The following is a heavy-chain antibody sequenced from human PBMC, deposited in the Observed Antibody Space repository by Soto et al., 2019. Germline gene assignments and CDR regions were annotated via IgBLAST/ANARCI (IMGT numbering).Heavy chain of an antibody. V-gene: IGHV6-1*01. CDR1: GDGVSSNSAA. D-gene: IGHD6-6*01. J-gene: IGHJ4*02. Sequence: PSQTLSLTCAISGDGVSSNSAAWNWIRQSPSRGLEWLGRTYYRSKWYNGYAVSVKSRITINPDTSKNQFSLQLNSVTPEDTAVYYCARVPSSARAARPTQVIDYWGQGTLVTVSS. CDR3: ARVPSSARAARPTQVIDY. CDR2: TYYRSKWYN.